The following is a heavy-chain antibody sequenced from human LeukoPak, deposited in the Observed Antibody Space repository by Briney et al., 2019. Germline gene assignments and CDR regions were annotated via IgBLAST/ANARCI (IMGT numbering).Heavy chain of an antibody. J-gene: IGHJ3*02. CDR3: ARVLTVRSGGYDAFDI. V-gene: IGHV3-13*01. CDR1: GFTFSSYD. CDR2: IDTAGDT. D-gene: IGHD6-25*01. Sequence: GGSLRLSCAASGFTFSSYDMHWVRQATGKGLEWVSAIDTAGDTYYPGSVKGRFTISRENAKNSLYLQMNSLRAGDTAVYYCARVLTVRSGGYDAFDIWGQGTMVTVSS.